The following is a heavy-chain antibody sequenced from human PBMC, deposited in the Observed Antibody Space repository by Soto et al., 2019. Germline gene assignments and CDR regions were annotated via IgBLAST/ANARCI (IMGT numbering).Heavy chain of an antibody. J-gene: IGHJ6*01. V-gene: IGHV3-13*01. D-gene: IGHD3-10*01. CDR2: IGTAGDT. CDR3: ARDQVLLWFGDHYYYYVMVS. Sequence: QAPGKGLEWVSAIGTAGDTYYPGSVKGRFTISRENAKNSLYLQMNSLRAEDTAVYYCARDQVLLWFGDHYYYYVMVSGLQGTTVTVS.